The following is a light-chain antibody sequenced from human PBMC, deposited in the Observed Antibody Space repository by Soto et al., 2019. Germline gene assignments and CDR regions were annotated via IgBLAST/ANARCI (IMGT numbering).Light chain of an antibody. J-gene: IGKJ3*01. Sequence: EIVLTQSPGTLSLSPGERATLSCRASQRVSARYLAWYQQTPGQGPRLLIYGASSRATGTPDRFSGSGSGTDFTLSISRLEHEDFSVYYCQQYGNSPLPFGPGTRVEIK. CDR2: GAS. CDR3: QQYGNSPLP. V-gene: IGKV3-20*01. CDR1: QRVSARY.